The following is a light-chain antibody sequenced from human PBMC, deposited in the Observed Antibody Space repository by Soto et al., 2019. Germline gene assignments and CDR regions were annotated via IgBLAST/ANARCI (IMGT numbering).Light chain of an antibody. CDR3: CSYAGSYTLV. Sequence: QSVLTQPRSVSGSPGQSVTISCTGTSSDVGGYNYVSWYQQHPGKAPKLMIYDVSKRPSGVPDRFSGSKSGNTASLTISGLQAEGEADYYCCSYAGSYTLVFGGGTQLTVL. V-gene: IGLV2-11*01. CDR1: SSDVGGYNY. CDR2: DVS. J-gene: IGLJ3*02.